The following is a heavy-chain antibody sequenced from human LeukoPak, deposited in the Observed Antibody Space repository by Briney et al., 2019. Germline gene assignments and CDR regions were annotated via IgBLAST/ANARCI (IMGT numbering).Heavy chain of an antibody. Sequence: PSETLSLTCTVSGYSISGGYYWGWIRQPPGKGLEWIGTIYHGGSTYYNPSLESRVTISLDTSKNHFSLNLTSVTAADTAMYYCARHMSVSYDAFDLWGRGTTVTVSS. CDR3: ARHMSVSYDAFDL. V-gene: IGHV4-38-2*02. CDR1: GYSISGGYY. CDR2: IYHGGST. D-gene: IGHD3-10*01. J-gene: IGHJ3*01.